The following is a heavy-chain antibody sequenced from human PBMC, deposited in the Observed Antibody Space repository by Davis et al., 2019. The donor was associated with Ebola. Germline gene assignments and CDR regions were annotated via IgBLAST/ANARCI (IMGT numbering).Heavy chain of an antibody. CDR3: TTEGVPPYGY. V-gene: IGHV3-66*01. Sequence: GESLKISCAASGFTVSSNYMNWVRQAPGRGLEWVSVIHSGGDTYYADSVKGRFTISRDDSKNTLYLQMNSLKTEDTAVYYCTTEGVPPYGYWGQGTLVTVSS. D-gene: IGHD2-2*01. CDR1: GFTVSSNY. J-gene: IGHJ4*02. CDR2: IHSGGDT.